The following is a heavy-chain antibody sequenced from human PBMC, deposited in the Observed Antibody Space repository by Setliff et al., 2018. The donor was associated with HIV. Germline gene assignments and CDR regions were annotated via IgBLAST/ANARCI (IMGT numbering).Heavy chain of an antibody. J-gene: IGHJ6*03. CDR2: MNPNSGNT. D-gene: IGHD3-16*01. V-gene: IGHV1-8*02. CDR3: ARARTDHYDRGRRSHYYIDV. Sequence: ASVKVSCKASGYTFSSYDINWVRQATGQGLEWMGWMNPNSGNTGYAQKLQGRVTMTTDTSTSTAYMELRSLRSDDTAVYYCARARTDHYDRGRRSHYYIDVWARGATVTVSS. CDR1: GYTFSSYD.